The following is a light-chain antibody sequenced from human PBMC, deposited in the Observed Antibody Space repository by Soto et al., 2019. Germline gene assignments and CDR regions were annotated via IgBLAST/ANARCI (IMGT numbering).Light chain of an antibody. V-gene: IGLV2-23*01. Sequence: QSALTQPASVSGSPGQSITISCTGTSTDVGHYNLVSWYQQLPGKAPKAMIYEGTKRPSGVSNRFSGSKSGNTASLTISGLQAEDEADYFCCSYAGSSTLVFGGGTKLTVL. CDR1: STDVGHYNL. CDR2: EGT. J-gene: IGLJ3*02. CDR3: CSYAGSSTLV.